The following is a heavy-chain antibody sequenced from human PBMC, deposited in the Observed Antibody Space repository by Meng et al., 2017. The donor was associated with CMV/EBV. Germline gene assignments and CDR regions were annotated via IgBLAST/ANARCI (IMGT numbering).Heavy chain of an antibody. J-gene: IGHJ5*02. CDR2: INHSGST. V-gene: IGHV4-34*01. D-gene: IGHD3-3*01. Sequence: SETLSLTCAVDGGSFSGYYWSWIRQPPGKGLEWIGEINHSGSTNYNPSLKSRVTISVDTSKNQFSLKLSSVTAADTAVYYCARGYYDFWSGYYRAGWFDPWGQGTLVTVSS. CDR1: GGSFSGYY. CDR3: ARGYYDFWSGYYRAGWFDP.